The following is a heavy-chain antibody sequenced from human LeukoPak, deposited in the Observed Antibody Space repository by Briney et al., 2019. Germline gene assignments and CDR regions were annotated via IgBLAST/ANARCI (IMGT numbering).Heavy chain of an antibody. Sequence: GSSVKVSCKASRGTFSSYAISWVRQAPGQGLEWMGRIILILGIANYAQKFQGRVTITADKSTSTAYMELSSLRSEDTAVYYCATPKGATDAFDIWGQGTMVTVSS. CDR3: ATPKGATDAFDI. V-gene: IGHV1-69*04. J-gene: IGHJ3*02. CDR2: IILILGIA. D-gene: IGHD1-26*01. CDR1: RGTFSSYA.